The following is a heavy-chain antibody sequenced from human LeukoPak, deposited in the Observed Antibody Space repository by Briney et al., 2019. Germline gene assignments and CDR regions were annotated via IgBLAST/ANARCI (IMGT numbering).Heavy chain of an antibody. V-gene: IGHV1-69*13. CDR3: ARVLSGTLYYYGMDV. CDR1: GGTFSSCA. J-gene: IGHJ6*02. D-gene: IGHD1-26*01. Sequence: SVKVSCKASGGTFSSCAISWVRQAPGQGLEWMGGIIPIFGTANYAQKFQGRVTITADESTSTAYMELSSLRSEDTAVYYCARVLSGTLYYYGMDVWGQGTTVTVSS. CDR2: IIPIFGTA.